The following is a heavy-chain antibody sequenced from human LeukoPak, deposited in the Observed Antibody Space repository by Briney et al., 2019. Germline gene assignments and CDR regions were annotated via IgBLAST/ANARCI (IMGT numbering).Heavy chain of an antibody. CDR3: ARRLYSGAFDL. J-gene: IGHJ3*01. CDR1: GGSFSGYY. Sequence: PSETLSLTCAVYGGSFSGYYWSWIRQTPGKGLEWIGYIHYSGKTNYKSSLRSRVTISVDTSKTQFSLKLSFVTAADTAVYYCARRLYSGAFDLWGPGTMVTVSS. D-gene: IGHD3-10*01. CDR2: IHYSGKT. V-gene: IGHV4-59*01.